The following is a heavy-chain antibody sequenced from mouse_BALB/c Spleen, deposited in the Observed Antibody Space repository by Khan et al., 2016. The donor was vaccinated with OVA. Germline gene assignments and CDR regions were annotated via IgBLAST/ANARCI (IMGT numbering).Heavy chain of an antibody. V-gene: IGHV1-87*01. CDR2: IYPGDGDT. CDR3: ARYRYDYFDY. D-gene: IGHD2-14*01. J-gene: IGHJ2*01. CDR1: GYTFTSYW. Sequence: VQLQQSGAELARPGASVKLSCKASGYTFTSYWMQWVKQRPGQGLEWIGAIYPGDGDTRYNQKFKGKATLTADKSSSTAYMHLSSLASEYSAGYYCARYRYDYFDYWGQGTTLTVSS.